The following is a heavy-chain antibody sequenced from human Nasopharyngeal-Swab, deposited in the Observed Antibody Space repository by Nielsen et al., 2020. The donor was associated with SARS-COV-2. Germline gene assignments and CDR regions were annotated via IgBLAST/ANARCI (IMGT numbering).Heavy chain of an antibody. D-gene: IGHD6-19*01. CDR2: IYYSGST. CDR3: ARHVEYSSGWYYYYGMDV. V-gene: IGHV4-39*01. Sequence: GSLRLSCTVSGGSISSSSYYWGWIRQPPGKGLGWIGSIYYSGSTYYNPSLKSRVTISVDTSKNQFSLKLSSVTAADTAVYYCARHVEYSSGWYYYYGMDVWGQGTTVTVSS. J-gene: IGHJ6*02. CDR1: GGSISSSSYY.